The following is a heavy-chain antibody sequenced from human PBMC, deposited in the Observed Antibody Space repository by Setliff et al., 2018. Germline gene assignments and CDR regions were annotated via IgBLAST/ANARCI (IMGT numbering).Heavy chain of an antibody. CDR1: GGSISSDY. CDR3: ARSHYYASGNSHYYYMDV. CDR2: FYHSASS. J-gene: IGHJ6*03. Sequence: SETLSLTCNVSGGSISSDYWAWIRQPPGKALEWIGYFYHSASSNYNPSLKGRVTMSVDTSKKQLYLSLTSVSVADTAMYYCARSHYYASGNSHYYYMDVWGKGTAVTVSS. D-gene: IGHD3-10*01. V-gene: IGHV4-59*08.